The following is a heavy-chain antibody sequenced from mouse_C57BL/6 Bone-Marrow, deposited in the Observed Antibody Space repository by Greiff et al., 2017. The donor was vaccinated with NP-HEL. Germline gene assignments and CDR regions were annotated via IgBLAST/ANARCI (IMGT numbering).Heavy chain of an antibody. J-gene: IGHJ2*01. CDR1: GFTFSDYG. D-gene: IGHD1-1*01. Sequence: DVKLVESGGGLVKPGGSLKLSCAASGFTFSDYGMHWVRQAPEKGLEWVAYISSGSSTIYYADTVKGRFTISRDNAKNTLFLQMTSLRSEDTAMYYCARQYYGSKRNYFDYWGQGTTLTVSS. CDR2: ISSGSSTI. V-gene: IGHV5-17*01. CDR3: ARQYYGSKRNYFDY.